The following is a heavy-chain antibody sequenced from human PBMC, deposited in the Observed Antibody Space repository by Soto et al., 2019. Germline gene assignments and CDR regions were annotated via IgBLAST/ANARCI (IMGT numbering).Heavy chain of an antibody. CDR2: LSASGDMT. V-gene: IGHV3-23*04. Sequence: VQLVESGGGVVQPGRSLRLSCAASGFSFSTYGMSWVRQAPGKGLEWVAGLSASGDMTHYADSVKGRFTVSRDNSRNLLSLQMNSLRAEDTAEYFCAKDLAVVMKYVPGVFDIWGQGAMVTVSS. CDR3: AKDLAVVMKYVPGVFDI. CDR1: GFSFSTYG. D-gene: IGHD2-8*01. J-gene: IGHJ3*02.